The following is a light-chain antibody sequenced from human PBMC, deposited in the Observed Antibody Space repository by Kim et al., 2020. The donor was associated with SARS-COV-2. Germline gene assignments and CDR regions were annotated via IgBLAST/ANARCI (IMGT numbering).Light chain of an antibody. CDR2: GAS. CDR3: QQYNYWQYT. J-gene: IGKJ2*01. Sequence: DSLPLPGRATQTVRRHLPLYQQKPRRAPRLLIYGASVRATNVPARFTGSGSETELTLPYRTLHSKDFAVYYCQQYNYWQYTFGQGTKREI. CDR1: QTVRRH. V-gene: IGKV3-15*01.